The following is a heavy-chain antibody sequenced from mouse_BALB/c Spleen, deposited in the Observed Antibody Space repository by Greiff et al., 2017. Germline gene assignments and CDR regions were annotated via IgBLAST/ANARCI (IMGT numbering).Heavy chain of an antibody. J-gene: IGHJ3*01. CDR2: ISYDGSN. V-gene: IGHV3-6*02. Sequence: EVQLVESGPGLVKPSQSLSLTCSVTGYSITSGYYWNWIRQFPGNKLEWMGYISYDGSNNYNPSLKNRISITRDTSKNQFFLKLNSVTTEDTATYYCARDLPSYDYDRGFAYWGQGTLVTVSA. CDR1: GYSITSGYY. CDR3: ARDLPSYDYDRGFAY. D-gene: IGHD2-4*01.